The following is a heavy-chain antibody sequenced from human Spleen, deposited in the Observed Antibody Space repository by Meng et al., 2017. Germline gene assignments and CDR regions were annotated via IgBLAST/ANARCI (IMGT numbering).Heavy chain of an antibody. J-gene: IGHJ4*02. CDR1: GYTFTSYD. CDR3: ARDHPVTAVAGTGIPFDY. Sequence: ASVKVSCKASGYTFTSYDINWVRQATGQGLEWMGWMNPNSGNTGYAQKFQGRVTMTRNTSISTAYMELSSLRSEDTAVYYCARDHPVTAVAGTGIPFDYWGQGTLVTVSS. CDR2: MNPNSGNT. D-gene: IGHD6-19*01. V-gene: IGHV1-8*01.